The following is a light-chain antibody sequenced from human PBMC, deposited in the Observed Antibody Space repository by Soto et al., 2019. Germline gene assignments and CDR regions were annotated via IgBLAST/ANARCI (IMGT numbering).Light chain of an antibody. CDR3: AAWDGSLNNVL. Sequence: QSVLTQPPSASGTPGQRVTISCSGSGSSIGTNTVNWYRQLPGTAPKLLMYGNNQRPSGVPDRFSGSKSGTSASLAISGLQSEDEAEYYCAAWDGSLNNVLFGGGTKATVL. V-gene: IGLV1-44*01. CDR1: GSSIGTNT. CDR2: GNN. J-gene: IGLJ2*01.